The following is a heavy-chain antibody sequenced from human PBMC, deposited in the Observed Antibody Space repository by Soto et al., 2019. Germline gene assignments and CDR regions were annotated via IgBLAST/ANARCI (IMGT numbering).Heavy chain of an antibody. Sequence: KTSETLSLTCTVSSDSISSYYWSWIRQPPGKRLEWIGYISYSGSTDYNPSLKSRVTISGDTSKNQFSLKLNSVTAADTAVYYCAREGGDGVDYWGQGSLVTVSS. J-gene: IGHJ4*02. V-gene: IGHV4-59*12. CDR1: SDSISSYY. CDR2: ISYSGST. CDR3: AREGGDGVDY. D-gene: IGHD3-16*01.